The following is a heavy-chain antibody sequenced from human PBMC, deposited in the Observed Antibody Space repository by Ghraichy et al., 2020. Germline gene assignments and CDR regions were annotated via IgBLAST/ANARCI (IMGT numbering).Heavy chain of an antibody. CDR3: AKDLHPGYDSSGPAPPWFDP. V-gene: IGHV3-30*18. CDR2: ISYDGSNK. J-gene: IGHJ5*02. Sequence: GGSLRLSCAASGFTFSSYGMHWVRQAPGKGLEWVAVISYDGSNKYYADSVKGRFTISRDNSKNTLYLQMNSLRAEDTAVYYCAKDLHPGYDSSGPAPPWFDPWGQGTLVTVSS. D-gene: IGHD3-22*01. CDR1: GFTFSSYG.